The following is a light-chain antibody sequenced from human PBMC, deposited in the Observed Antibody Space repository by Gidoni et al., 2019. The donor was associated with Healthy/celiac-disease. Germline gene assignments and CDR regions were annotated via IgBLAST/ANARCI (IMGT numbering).Light chain of an antibody. CDR2: LGS. CDR1: NSHLHRKVCTY. CDR3: MQALQTPYT. V-gene: IGKV2-28*01. Sequence: DSVRTQSPLSLHVTPGEPASISSRSSNSHLHRKVCTYLDWYLQKPGQSPQRLIYLGSNRASGVPDRFSGSGSGTDFTLKISRVEAEDVGVYYCMQALQTPYTFGQGTKLEIK. J-gene: IGKJ2*01.